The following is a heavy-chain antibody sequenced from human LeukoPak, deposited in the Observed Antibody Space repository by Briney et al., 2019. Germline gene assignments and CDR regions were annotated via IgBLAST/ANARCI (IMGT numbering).Heavy chain of an antibody. CDR1: GGTFSSYA. D-gene: IGHD2-2*01. CDR3: ARDGIVVVPAAPINYYMDV. J-gene: IGHJ6*03. CDR2: IIPIFGTA. Sequence: GASVKVSCKASGGTFSSYAISWVRQAPGQGLEWMGGIIPIFGTANYAQKFQGRVTITADESTSTAYMELSSLRSEDTAVYYCARDGIVVVPAAPINYYMDVWGKGTTVTVSS. V-gene: IGHV1-69*13.